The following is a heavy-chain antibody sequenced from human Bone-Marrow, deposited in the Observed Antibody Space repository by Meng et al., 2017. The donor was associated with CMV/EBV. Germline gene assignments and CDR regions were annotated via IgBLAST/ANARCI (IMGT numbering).Heavy chain of an antibody. CDR3: ARVNQSSGYYYFDY. Sequence: GESLKISCAASGFTFSSYSMSWVRQAPGKGLEWVSFISSSSSYIYYADSMKGRFTISRDNAKNSVSLLMNSLRAEDTAVYYCARVNQSSGYYYFDYWGQGTQVTVSS. D-gene: IGHD3-22*01. J-gene: IGHJ4*02. CDR1: GFTFSSYS. V-gene: IGHV3-21*01. CDR2: ISSSSSYI.